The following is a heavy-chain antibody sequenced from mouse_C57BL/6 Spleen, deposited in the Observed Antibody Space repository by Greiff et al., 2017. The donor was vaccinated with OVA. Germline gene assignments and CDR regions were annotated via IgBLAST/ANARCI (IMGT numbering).Heavy chain of an antibody. CDR1: GYAFSSSR. J-gene: IGHJ3*01. CDR2: IYPGDGDT. CDR3: AREGYYLGFAY. V-gene: IGHV1-82*01. Sequence: VQLQQSGAELVKPGASVKISCKASGYAFSSSRMNWVKQRPGQGLEWIGQIYPGDGDTNYNGKFKGKATLTADKSSSTAYMQLSSLTSEDSAVYFCAREGYYLGFAYWGQGTLVTVSA. D-gene: IGHD3-1*01.